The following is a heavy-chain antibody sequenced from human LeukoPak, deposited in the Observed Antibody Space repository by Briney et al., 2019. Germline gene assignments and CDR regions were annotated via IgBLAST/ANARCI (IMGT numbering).Heavy chain of an antibody. V-gene: IGHV3-23*01. J-gene: IGHJ4*02. CDR3: AKGYDFWSGYNPGFDY. CDR1: GFTFSDYA. Sequence: PGGSLRLSCQASGFTFSDYAMSWVRQAPGKGLEWVSAISGSGGSTYYADSVKGRFTISRDNSKNTLYLQMNSLRAEDTAVYYCAKGYDFWSGYNPGFDYWGQGTLVTVSS. CDR2: ISGSGGST. D-gene: IGHD3-3*01.